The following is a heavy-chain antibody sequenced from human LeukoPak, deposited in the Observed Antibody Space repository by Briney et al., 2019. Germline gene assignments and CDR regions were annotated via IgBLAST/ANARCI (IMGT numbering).Heavy chain of an antibody. V-gene: IGHV4-34*09. CDR3: AGLSSGWYEGDY. CDR2: INHSGST. J-gene: IGHJ4*02. D-gene: IGHD6-19*01. CDR1: GGSFSGYY. Sequence: SETLSLTCAVYGGSFSGYYWSWIRQPPGKGLEWIGEINHSGSTNYNPSLKSRVTISVDTSKNQFSLKLSSVTAADTAVYYCAGLSSGWYEGDYWGQGTLVTVSS.